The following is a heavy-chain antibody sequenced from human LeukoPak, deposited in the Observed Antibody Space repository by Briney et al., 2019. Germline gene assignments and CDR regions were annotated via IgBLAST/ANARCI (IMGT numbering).Heavy chain of an antibody. CDR3: ARALGYSYGYAVDY. CDR1: GFIFSNYN. J-gene: IGHJ4*02. CDR2: ISSSSGSI. V-gene: IGHV3-48*01. Sequence: GGSLRLSCAASGFIFSNYNMNWVRQAPGKGLEWLSYISSSSGSIYYADSVKGRFTISRDNAKNSLSLQMNSLRAEETAVYYCARALGYSYGYAVDYWGQGTMVTVSS. D-gene: IGHD5-18*01.